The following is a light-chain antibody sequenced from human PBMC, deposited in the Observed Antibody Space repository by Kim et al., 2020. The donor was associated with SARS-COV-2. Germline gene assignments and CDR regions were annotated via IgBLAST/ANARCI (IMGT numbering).Light chain of an antibody. CDR3: QQRGNWPLT. CDR1: QSVDSS. J-gene: IGKJ1*01. CDR2: DAF. V-gene: IGKV3-11*01. Sequence: EIVLTQSPGTLSLSPGERATLSCRASQSVDSSFAWYQQKPGQAPRLLIYDAFSRATGIPARFSGSGSGTDFTLTISSLEPEDFAVYYCQQRGNWPLTFGQGTKVDIK.